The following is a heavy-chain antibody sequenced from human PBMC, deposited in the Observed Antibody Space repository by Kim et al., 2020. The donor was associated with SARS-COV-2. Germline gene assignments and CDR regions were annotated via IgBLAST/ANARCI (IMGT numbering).Heavy chain of an antibody. J-gene: IGHJ4*02. V-gene: IGHV3-74*01. CDR3: ASAKSGSYSEDY. D-gene: IGHD1-26*01. CDR1: GFTFSSYW. Sequence: GGSLRLSCAASGFTFSSYWMHWVRQAPGKGLVWVSRINSDGSSTSYADSVKGRFTISRDNAKNTLYLQMNSLRAEDTAVYYCASAKSGSYSEDYWGQGTLVTVSS. CDR2: INSDGSST.